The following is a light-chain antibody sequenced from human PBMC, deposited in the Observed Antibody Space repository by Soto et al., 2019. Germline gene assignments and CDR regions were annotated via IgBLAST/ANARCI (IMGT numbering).Light chain of an antibody. CDR1: QGISSY. V-gene: IGKV1-9*01. CDR2: AAS. Sequence: DIPLTQSPSFLSASVGDRVTITCRASQGISSYLAWSQQKPGKAPKLLIYAASTLQSGVPSRFSGSGSGTEFTLTISSLQPEDFATYYCQQLNSYPITFGQGTRLEIK. J-gene: IGKJ5*01. CDR3: QQLNSYPIT.